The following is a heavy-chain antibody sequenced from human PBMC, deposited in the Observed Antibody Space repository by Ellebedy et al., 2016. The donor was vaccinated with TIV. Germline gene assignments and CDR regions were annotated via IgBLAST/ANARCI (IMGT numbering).Heavy chain of an antibody. Sequence: ASVKVSXXASGYTFTSFDINWVRQATGQGLEWLGWMNPNSGRTGYAQKFQGRVAMTRSTSKSTAYMELRSLRSEDTAVYYCARRDLRSGCLGYWGQGTLVTVSS. D-gene: IGHD6-19*01. V-gene: IGHV1-8*01. J-gene: IGHJ4*02. CDR2: MNPNSGRT. CDR1: GYTFTSFD. CDR3: ARRDLRSGCLGY.